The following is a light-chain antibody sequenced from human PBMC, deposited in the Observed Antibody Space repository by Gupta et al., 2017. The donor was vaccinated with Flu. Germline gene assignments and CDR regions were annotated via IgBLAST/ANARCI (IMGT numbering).Light chain of an antibody. CDR2: RAS. CDR3: QQYSSSPYT. CDR1: QSLSDTY. V-gene: IGKV3-20*01. J-gene: IGKJ2*01. Sequence: GTLFLSPGERGTLSCRASQSLSDTYLAWYQHKPGQAPRLLIHRASNRATGTPDRFSGSGSGTDFTLTINRLEPEDFAVYYCQQYSSSPYTFGQGTKVEI.